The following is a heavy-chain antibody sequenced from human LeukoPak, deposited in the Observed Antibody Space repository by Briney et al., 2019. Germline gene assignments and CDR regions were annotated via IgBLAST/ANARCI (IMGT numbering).Heavy chain of an antibody. J-gene: IGHJ3*02. V-gene: IGHV3-48*03. CDR1: GFTFSSYE. CDR3: AREEVPHGFDI. CDR2: ISRSGSTI. Sequence: PGGSLRLSCAASGFTFSSYEMNWVRQAPGKGLEFISYISRSGSTIYYADSVRGRFTMSRDNAKNSLYLQMNSLRAEDTTVYYCAREEVPHGFDIWGQGTMVTVSS.